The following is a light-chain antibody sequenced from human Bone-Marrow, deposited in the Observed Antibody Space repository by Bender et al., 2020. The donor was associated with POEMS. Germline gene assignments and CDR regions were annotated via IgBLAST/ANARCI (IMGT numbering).Light chain of an antibody. V-gene: IGLV1-40*01. CDR3: CSYAGSRTYV. CDR2: GDT. CDR1: SSNIGTGYD. Sequence: QSVLTQPPSVSGAPGQRVTISCSGSSSNIGTGYDVHWYRQLPGTAPKLLIYGDTNRPSGVPDRISGSKSGTSASLAITGLQAEDEADYYCCSYAGSRTYVFGTGTKVTVL. J-gene: IGLJ1*01.